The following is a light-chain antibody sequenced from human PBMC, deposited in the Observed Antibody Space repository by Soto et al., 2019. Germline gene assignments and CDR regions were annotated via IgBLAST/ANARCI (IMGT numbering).Light chain of an antibody. V-gene: IGLV1-44*01. CDR1: SSNIGSNT. J-gene: IGLJ1*01. CDR3: AAWDDSLNGYV. Sequence: QSVLTQPPSASGTPGQRVTISCSGGSSNIGSNTVNWYQQLPGTAPKLLIYSNNQRPSGVPDRFSGSKSGTSASLAISGLQSEDEADYYCAAWDDSLNGYVFGTGTKVTDL. CDR2: SNN.